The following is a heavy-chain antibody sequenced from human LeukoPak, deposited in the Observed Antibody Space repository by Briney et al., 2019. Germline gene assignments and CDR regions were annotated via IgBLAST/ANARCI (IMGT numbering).Heavy chain of an antibody. CDR3: ARDMAYCGGDCYTNLDY. CDR1: GYTFTSYN. D-gene: IGHD2-21*02. Sequence: ASVKVSCKASGYTFTSYNMHWVRQAPGQGLEWMGIINPSGGSTSYAQKFQGRVTMTRDTSTSTVYMELSSLRSEDTAVYYCARDMAYCGGDCYTNLDYWGQGTLVTVSS. V-gene: IGHV1-46*01. J-gene: IGHJ4*02. CDR2: INPSGGST.